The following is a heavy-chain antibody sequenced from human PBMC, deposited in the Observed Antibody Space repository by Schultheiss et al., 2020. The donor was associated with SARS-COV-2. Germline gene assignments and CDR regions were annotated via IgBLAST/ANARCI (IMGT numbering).Heavy chain of an antibody. J-gene: IGHJ6*02. V-gene: IGHV1-18*04. CDR1: GYTFPSYG. CDR2: ISTYNGNT. Sequence: ASVKVSCKASGYTFPSYGINWVRQAPGQGLEWMGWISTYNGNTNYAQKVQGRVTMTTDTSTSTVYMELRSLRSDDTAVYYCARELYCDGACYGREGMDVWGQGTKVTVSS. D-gene: IGHD2-15*01. CDR3: ARELYCDGACYGREGMDV.